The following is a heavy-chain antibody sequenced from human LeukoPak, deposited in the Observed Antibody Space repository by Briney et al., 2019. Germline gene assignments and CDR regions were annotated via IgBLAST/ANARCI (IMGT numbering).Heavy chain of an antibody. CDR3: TFGFDDAFDI. V-gene: IGHV3-30*04. CDR1: GFTFSSYA. Sequence: PGGSLRLSCAASGFTFSSYAMHWVRQAPGQGLEWVAVISYDGSNKYYADSVKGRFTISRDNSKNTLYLQMNSLRAEDTAVYYCTFGFDDAFDIWGQGTMVTVSS. D-gene: IGHD3-10*01. J-gene: IGHJ3*02. CDR2: ISYDGSNK.